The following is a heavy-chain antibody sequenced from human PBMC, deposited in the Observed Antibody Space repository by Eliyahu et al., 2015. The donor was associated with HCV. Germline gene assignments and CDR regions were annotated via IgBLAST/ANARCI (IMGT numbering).Heavy chain of an antibody. J-gene: IGHJ5*02. D-gene: IGHD6-19*01. CDR2: IXYSGST. CDR3: ASGGGGIAVAGTGGWFDP. V-gene: IGHV4-59*01. CDR1: XGSIXTYX. Sequence: QVQLQESGPGLVXPSETLSLTCXVSXGSIXTYXWXWIRQPPGKGLXWIGYIXYSGSTNSNPSLKSRVTISVDTSKNQFSLNLTSVTAADTAVYYCASGGGGIAVAGTGGWFDPWGQGTLVTVSS.